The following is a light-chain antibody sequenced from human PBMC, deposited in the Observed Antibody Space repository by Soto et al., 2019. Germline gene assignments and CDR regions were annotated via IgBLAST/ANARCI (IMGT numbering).Light chain of an antibody. CDR2: GAS. CDR3: QQYGSSGT. Sequence: EIVMTQSPATLSVSPGERATLSCRASQSVGSSLAWYQQKPGRAPRLLIYGASNRATGIPDRFSGSGSGTDFTLTVSRLEPEDFAVYYCQQYGSSGTFGQGTKVDIK. V-gene: IGKV3-20*01. J-gene: IGKJ1*01. CDR1: QSVGSS.